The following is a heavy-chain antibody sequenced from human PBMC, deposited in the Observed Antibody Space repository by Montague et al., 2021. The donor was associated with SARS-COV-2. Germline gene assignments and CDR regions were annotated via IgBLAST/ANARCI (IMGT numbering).Heavy chain of an antibody. CDR3: AKDIERLRWGDYGMDV. J-gene: IGHJ6*02. Sequence: SETLSLTCTVSGGSISSSSYYWGWIRQPPGKGLEWIGSIYYSGSTYYNPSLKSRVTISVDTSKNQFSLKLSSVTAADTAVYYCAKDIERLRWGDYGMDVWGQGTTVTVSS. D-gene: IGHD4-23*01. CDR2: IYYSGST. V-gene: IGHV4-39*07. CDR1: GGSISSSSYY.